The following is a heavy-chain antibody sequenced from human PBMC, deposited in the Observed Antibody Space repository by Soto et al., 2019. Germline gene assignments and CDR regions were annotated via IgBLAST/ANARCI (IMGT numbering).Heavy chain of an antibody. V-gene: IGHV3-21*06. CDR1: GFTFTRYS. CDR3: ARESEDLTSNFDY. CDR2: ISSTTNYI. J-gene: IGHJ4*02. Sequence: VGSVRLSCAASGFTFTRYSMNWVRQAPGKGLEWVSSISSTTNYIYYGDSMKGRFTISRDNAKNSLYLEMNSLRAEDTAVYYCARESEDLTSNFDYWGQGTLVTVSS.